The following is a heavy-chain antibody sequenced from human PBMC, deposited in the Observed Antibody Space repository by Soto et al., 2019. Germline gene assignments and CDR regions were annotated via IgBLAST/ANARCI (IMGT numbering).Heavy chain of an antibody. J-gene: IGHJ6*02. V-gene: IGHV3-30-3*01. CDR1: GFTFSSYA. D-gene: IGHD3-16*01. CDR2: ISYDGSNK. CDR3: GREMGVYDMDV. Sequence: GGSLRLSCAASGFTFSSYAMHWVRQAPGKGLEWEAGISYDGSNKFYAGSVKGRFTICRDNSKNTLYLQMNSLRAEDTAVYCCGREMGVYDMDVWGQGATVTVSS.